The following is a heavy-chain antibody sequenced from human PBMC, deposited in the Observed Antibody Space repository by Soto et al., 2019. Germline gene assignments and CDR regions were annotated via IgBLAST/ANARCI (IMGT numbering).Heavy chain of an antibody. CDR2: IYYSGSI. D-gene: IGHD2-2*01. Sequence: PSETLSLTCTVSGGSISSGDYYWSWIRQPPGKGLEWIGYIYYSGSIYYNPSLKSRVTISVDTSKNQFSLKLSSVTAADTAVYYCARSSGIAYQLLPVDPWGQGTLVTVSS. J-gene: IGHJ5*02. CDR1: GGSISSGDYY. CDR3: ARSSGIAYQLLPVDP. V-gene: IGHV4-30-4*01.